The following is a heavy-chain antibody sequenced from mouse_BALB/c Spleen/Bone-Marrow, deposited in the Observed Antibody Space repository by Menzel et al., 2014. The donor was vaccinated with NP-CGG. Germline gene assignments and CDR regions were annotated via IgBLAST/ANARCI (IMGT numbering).Heavy chain of an antibody. J-gene: IGHJ2*01. CDR3: GRHYKYAYYFDY. CDR2: IHPNSGNN. CDR1: VYTFTTSW. Sequence: QVQLHQSGSVLVRPGASVQLPCKASVYTFTTSWMLWSKPRPGTGIGWIVEIHPNSGNNNNNEKYKGKATLTVATSASTAYVDLRSLTSEDSAVYYCGRHYKYAYYFDYWGQGTTLTVSS. D-gene: IGHD2-14*01. V-gene: IGHV1S130*01.